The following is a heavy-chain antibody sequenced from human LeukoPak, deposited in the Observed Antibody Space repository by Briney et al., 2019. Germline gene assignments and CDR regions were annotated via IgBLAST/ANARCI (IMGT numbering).Heavy chain of an antibody. CDR3: TRGAFYYDTSGLERVWYFDY. CDR1: GGPFDNYY. Sequence: SEPLSLTCAVYGGPFDNYYWIGLAPPPGKGREGMGEINHRGTTNHNPPLKSRVTISIDTSKNQFSLNLSSVTAADTAMYYCTRGAFYYDTSGLERVWYFDYWGQGTLVTVSS. V-gene: IGHV4-34*01. CDR2: INHRGTT. J-gene: IGHJ4*02. D-gene: IGHD3-22*01.